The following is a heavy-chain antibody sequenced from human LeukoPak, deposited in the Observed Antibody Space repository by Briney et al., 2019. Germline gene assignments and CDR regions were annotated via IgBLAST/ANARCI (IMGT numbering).Heavy chain of an antibody. Sequence: SQTLSRTSAISGDSVFSNSAAWNWIRQSPSRGLEWLGRTYYRSKWYNDYAVSVKSRITINPDTSKNQFSLQLNSVTPEDTAVYYCARESWDIEGYNWFDPWGQGTLVTVSS. CDR2: TYYRSKWYN. J-gene: IGHJ5*02. CDR1: GDSVFSNSAA. CDR3: ARESWDIEGYNWFDP. V-gene: IGHV6-1*01. D-gene: IGHD2-15*01.